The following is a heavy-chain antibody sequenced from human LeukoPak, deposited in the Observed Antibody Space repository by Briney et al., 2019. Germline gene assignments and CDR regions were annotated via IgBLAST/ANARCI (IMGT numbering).Heavy chain of an antibody. CDR3: ARDFLINYYDSSGKIGDAFDI. Sequence: GASVKVSCKTSGYTFTDHYIHWVRQAPGQGLEWMGWMNPSDNGVNYAQKFQGRVAMTRDTSISTAYVEVTRLTSDDTAVYYCARDFLINYYDSSGKIGDAFDIWGQGTMVTVSS. CDR2: MNPSDNGV. V-gene: IGHV1-2*02. CDR1: GYTFTDHY. D-gene: IGHD3-22*01. J-gene: IGHJ3*02.